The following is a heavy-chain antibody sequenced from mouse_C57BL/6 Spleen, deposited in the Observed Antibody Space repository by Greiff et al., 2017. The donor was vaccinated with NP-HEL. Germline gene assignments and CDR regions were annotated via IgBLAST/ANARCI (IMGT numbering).Heavy chain of an antibody. J-gene: IGHJ3*01. CDR1: GYTFTSYW. Sequence: VQLQQPGTDLVKPGASGYTFTSYWMHWVKQRPGQGLEWIGNINPSNGGTNYNEKFKSKATLTVDKSSSTAYMQLSSLTSEDSAVYYCARVYYSNYLAWFAYWGQGTLVTVSA. V-gene: IGHV1-53*01. CDR3: ARVYYSNYLAWFAY. D-gene: IGHD2-5*01. CDR2: INPSNGGT.